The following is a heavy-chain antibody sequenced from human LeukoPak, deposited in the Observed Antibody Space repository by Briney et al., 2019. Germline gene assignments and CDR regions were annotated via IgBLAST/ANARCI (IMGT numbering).Heavy chain of an antibody. CDR2: ISAYNGNT. Sequence: ASVKVSCKASGYTFTSYGISWVRQAPGQGLEWMGWISAYNGNTNYAQKLQGRVTMTTDTSTSTAYMELRSLRSDDTAVYYCARDRERITMVRGVIIRAFDIWGQGTMVTVSS. J-gene: IGHJ3*02. D-gene: IGHD3-10*01. V-gene: IGHV1-18*01. CDR1: GYTFTSYG. CDR3: ARDRERITMVRGVIIRAFDI.